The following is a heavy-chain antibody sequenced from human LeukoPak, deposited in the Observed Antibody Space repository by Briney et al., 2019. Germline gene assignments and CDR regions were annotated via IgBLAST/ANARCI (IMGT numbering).Heavy chain of an antibody. V-gene: IGHV3-30-3*01. D-gene: IGHD2-15*01. CDR3: ARDRLPNCSGGSCYAEFYYYYYGMDV. Sequence: GGSLRLSCAASGFTFSSYAMHWVRQAPGKGLEGVAVISYDGSNKYYADSVKGRFTISRDNSKNTLYLQMNSLRAEDTAVYYCARDRLPNCSGGSCYAEFYYYYYGMDVWGQGTTVTVSS. CDR1: GFTFSSYA. CDR2: ISYDGSNK. J-gene: IGHJ6*02.